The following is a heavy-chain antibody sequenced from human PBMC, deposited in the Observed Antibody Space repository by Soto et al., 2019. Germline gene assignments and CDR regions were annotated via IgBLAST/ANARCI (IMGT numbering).Heavy chain of an antibody. CDR3: AREGGTTKTAFDY. CDR1: GYTFTSYA. D-gene: IGHD4-4*01. J-gene: IGHJ4*02. CDR2: INAANGDT. V-gene: IGHV1-3*01. Sequence: ASVKVSFKASGYTFTSYAIHWLRQAPGQRLEWMGWINAANGDTKYSQKFQGRVTITRDTSASTAYMEVRSLTSEDTAVYYCAREGGTTKTAFDYWGQGTLVTVSS.